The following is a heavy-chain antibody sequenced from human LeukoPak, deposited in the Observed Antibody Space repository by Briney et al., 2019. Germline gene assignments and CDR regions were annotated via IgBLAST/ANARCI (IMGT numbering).Heavy chain of an antibody. CDR2: IHTSGTT. CDR3: ARGDYFDGGGRNWFDP. Sequence: SETLSLTCTVSGGSMSSYYWSLIRQPAGKGLEWIGRIHTSGTTYYNPSLKSRVTMSVDTSKNQFSLRLTSVTAADTAVYYCARGDYFDGGGRNWFDPWGQGTLVTVSS. J-gene: IGHJ5*02. CDR1: GGSMSSYY. V-gene: IGHV4-4*07. D-gene: IGHD3-16*01.